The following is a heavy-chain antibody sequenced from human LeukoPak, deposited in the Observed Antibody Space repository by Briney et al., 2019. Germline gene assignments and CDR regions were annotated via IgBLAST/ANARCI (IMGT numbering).Heavy chain of an antibody. J-gene: IGHJ4*02. V-gene: IGHV4-38-2*01. CDR2: IYHSGST. CDR1: GYSISSGYY. D-gene: IGHD6-6*01. Sequence: SETLSLTCAVSGYSISSGYYWGWVRQPPGTGLEWIGSIYHSGSTYYNPSLKSRVTISVDTSKNQFSLKLSSVTAADTAVYYCASYEYSSSWVNYFDYWGQGTLVTVSS. CDR3: ASYEYSSSWVNYFDY.